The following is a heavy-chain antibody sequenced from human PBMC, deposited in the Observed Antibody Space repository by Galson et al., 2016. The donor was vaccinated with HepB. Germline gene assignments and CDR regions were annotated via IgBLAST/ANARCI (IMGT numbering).Heavy chain of an antibody. V-gene: IGHV1-69*01. D-gene: IGHD2-2*01. J-gene: IGHJ6*02. CDR1: GGTFSSYV. CDR2: IIPFFGAA. Sequence: QSGAEVKKPGESPRISCKASGGTFSSYVISWVRLAPGEGLEWMGGIIPFFGAAHYAQKFRGRVTITADESTSTAYMELSSLSSEDTAVYFCAREESYCSGTSCPDYYYYYYGMDVWGQGTTVTVSS. CDR3: AREESYCSGTSCPDYYYYYYGMDV.